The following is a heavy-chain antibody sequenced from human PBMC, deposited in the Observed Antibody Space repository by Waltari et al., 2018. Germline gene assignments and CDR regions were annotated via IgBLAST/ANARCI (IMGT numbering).Heavy chain of an antibody. CDR1: GYSISGYF. D-gene: IGHD1-26*01. J-gene: IGHJ4*02. V-gene: IGHV4-38-2*01. Sequence: QVQLQESGPGLLKPSETLSLTCAVSGYSISGYFWGWIRQPPGKGLEWIGSIYHRGRTYYNPSLKSRVTMSVDTSKNQFSLKLSSVTAADKAVYYCARNSGNYSFLYWGQGTLVTVSS. CDR2: IYHRGRT. CDR3: ARNSGNYSFLY.